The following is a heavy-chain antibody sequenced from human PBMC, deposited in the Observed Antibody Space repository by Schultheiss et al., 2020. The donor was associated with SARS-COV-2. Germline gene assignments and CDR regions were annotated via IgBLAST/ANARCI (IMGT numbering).Heavy chain of an antibody. CDR1: GFIFSGSA. CDR2: IRSKANNYAT. Sequence: GGSLRLSCVTSGFIFSGSAMHWVRQASGKGLEWVGRIRSKANNYATTYVASVQGRFTISRDDSKNTAYLQMNSLKAEDTAMYYCTHHGNTYGLFDSWGQGTLVTVSS. CDR3: THHGNTYGLFDS. D-gene: IGHD5-18*01. V-gene: IGHV3-73*01. J-gene: IGHJ4*02.